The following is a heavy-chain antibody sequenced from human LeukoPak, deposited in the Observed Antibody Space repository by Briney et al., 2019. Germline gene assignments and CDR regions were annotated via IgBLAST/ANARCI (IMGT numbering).Heavy chain of an antibody. Sequence: ASVKVSRKASGGTFSSYAISWVRQAPGQGLEWMGGIIPIFGTANYAQKFQGRVTITTDESTSTAYMELSSLRSEDTAVYYCATNPYSSGWYSDAFDIWGQGTMVTVSS. CDR3: ATNPYSSGWYSDAFDI. V-gene: IGHV1-69*05. J-gene: IGHJ3*02. D-gene: IGHD6-19*01. CDR1: GGTFSSYA. CDR2: IIPIFGTA.